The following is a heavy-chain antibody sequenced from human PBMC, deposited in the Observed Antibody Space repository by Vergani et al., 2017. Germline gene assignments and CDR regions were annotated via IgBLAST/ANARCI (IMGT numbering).Heavy chain of an antibody. CDR2: ISSSSSYT. D-gene: IGHD4-17*01. J-gene: IGHJ4*02. Sequence: QVQLVESGGGLVKPGGTLRLSCAASGFTFSDYYMSWIRQAPGKGLEWVSYISSSSSYTNYADSVKGRFTISRDNAKNSLYLQMNSLRAEDTAVYYCARERRPYGDYELGYWGQGTLVTVSS. CDR1: GFTFSDYY. CDR3: ARERRPYGDYELGY. V-gene: IGHV3-11*05.